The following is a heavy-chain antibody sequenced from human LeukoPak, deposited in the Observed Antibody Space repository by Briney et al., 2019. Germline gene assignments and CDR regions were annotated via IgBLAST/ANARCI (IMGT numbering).Heavy chain of an antibody. V-gene: IGHV1-2*02. CDR1: GYTFTAYY. CDR2: INPNSGGT. D-gene: IGHD3-16*01. Sequence: ASVKVACKASGYTFTAYYLHWVRQAPGQGLEWMGWINPNSGGTNYAQKFQGRVTMTTDTSTSTAYMELRSLRSDDTAVYYCAREVLWQLAPDYWGQGTLVTVSS. J-gene: IGHJ4*02. CDR3: AREVLWQLAPDY.